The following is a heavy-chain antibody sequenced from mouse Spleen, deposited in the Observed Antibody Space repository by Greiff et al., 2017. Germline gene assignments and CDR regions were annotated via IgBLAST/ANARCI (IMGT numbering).Heavy chain of an antibody. D-gene: IGHD1-1*01. CDR3: ARNDYYGSSYRFAY. J-gene: IGHJ3*01. Sequence: EVQLQQSGPELVKPGASVKISCKASGYSFTGYYMNWVKQSPEKSLEWIGEINPSTGGTTYNQKFKAKATLTVDKSSSTAYMQLKSLTSEDSAVYYCARNDYYGSSYRFAYWGQGTLVTVSA. CDR2: INPSTGGT. V-gene: IGHV1-42*01. CDR1: GYSFTGYY.